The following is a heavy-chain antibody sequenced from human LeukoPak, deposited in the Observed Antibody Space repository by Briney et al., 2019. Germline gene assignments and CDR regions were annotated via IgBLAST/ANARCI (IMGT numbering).Heavy chain of an antibody. CDR3: ASDRYCISTNCPYDY. J-gene: IGHJ4*02. D-gene: IGHD2-2*01. CDR1: GFTSSNYT. V-gene: IGHV3-23*01. Sequence: PGGSLRLTCEASGFTSSNYTMNWVRQSPGKGLEWVSGISVSEDSTYYADSMKGRFTISRDKSKNMLHLQMNSLRAEDTAVFCASDRYCISTNCPYDYWGQGTPVSVSS. CDR2: ISVSEDST.